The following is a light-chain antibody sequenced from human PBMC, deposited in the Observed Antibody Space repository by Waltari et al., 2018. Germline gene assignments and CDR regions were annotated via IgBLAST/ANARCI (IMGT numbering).Light chain of an antibody. V-gene: IGKV4-1*01. CDR1: QSVLYSSSNKNY. CDR2: WAS. Sequence: DIVMTQSPDSLAVSLGERATINCKSSQSVLYSSSNKNYLAWYQQKPGQPPKLLIYWASTRASGVPDRFSGSGSGTDFTLTISSLQAEDVAIYYCQQYYSTPQTCGPGTKVDIK. J-gene: IGKJ3*01. CDR3: QQYYSTPQT.